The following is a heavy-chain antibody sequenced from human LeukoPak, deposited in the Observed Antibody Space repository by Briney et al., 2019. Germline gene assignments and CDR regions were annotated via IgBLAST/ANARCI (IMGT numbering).Heavy chain of an antibody. CDR1: GGSFSDYY. CDR2: INHSGSN. Sequence: SETLSLTCAVFGGSFSDYYWNWLRQSPGKGLEWIGEINHSGSNTYNQSLKSRVTVSVDTSKNQFSLKLRSVTAADTAVYYCARYFRRSTVTTYFDFWGQGTLVTVSS. D-gene: IGHD4-17*01. CDR3: ARYFRRSTVTTYFDF. V-gene: IGHV4-34*01. J-gene: IGHJ4*02.